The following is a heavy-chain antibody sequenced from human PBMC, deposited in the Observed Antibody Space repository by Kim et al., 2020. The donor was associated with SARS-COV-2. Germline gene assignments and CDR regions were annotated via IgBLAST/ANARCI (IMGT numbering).Heavy chain of an antibody. V-gene: IGHV4-30-2*01. D-gene: IGHD2-2*01. CDR3: ARGRGVVPAAPFDY. Sequence: NPALKSRVTISVDRSKNQFSLKLSAVTAADTAVYYCARGRGVVPAAPFDYWGQGTLVTVSS. J-gene: IGHJ4*02.